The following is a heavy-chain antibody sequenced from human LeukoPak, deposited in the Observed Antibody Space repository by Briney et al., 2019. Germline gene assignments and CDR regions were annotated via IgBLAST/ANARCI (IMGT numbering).Heavy chain of an antibody. V-gene: IGHV3-21*01. Sequence: PGGSLTLSCAASGFTFSNYIMNWLRQAPGKGLEWVSSISSSSSYIYYADSVKGRLTISRDNAKKSLYLQMNSLRAEDTAVYYCARGDYWGQGTLVTVSS. J-gene: IGHJ4*02. CDR1: GFTFSNYI. CDR3: ARGDY. CDR2: ISSSSSYI.